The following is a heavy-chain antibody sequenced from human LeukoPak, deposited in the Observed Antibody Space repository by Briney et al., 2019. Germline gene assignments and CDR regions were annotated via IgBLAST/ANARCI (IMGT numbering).Heavy chain of an antibody. V-gene: IGHV1-46*01. CDR1: GYTFTSYY. CDR3: ARDRSITIFGVVNGMDV. D-gene: IGHD3-3*01. J-gene: IGHJ6*02. Sequence: ASVKVSCKASGYTFTSYYMHWVRQAPGQGLEWMGIINPSGGSTSYAQKFQGRVIMTRDTSTSTVYMELSSLRSEDTAVYYCARDRSITIFGVVNGMDVWGQGTTVTVSS. CDR2: INPSGGST.